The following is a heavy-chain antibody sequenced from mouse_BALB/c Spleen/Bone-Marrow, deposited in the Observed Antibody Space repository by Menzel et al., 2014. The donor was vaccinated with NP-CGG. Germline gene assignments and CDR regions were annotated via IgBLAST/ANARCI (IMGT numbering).Heavy chain of an antibody. CDR2: ILPGSGST. CDR1: GYTFSSYW. CDR3: ARGIDYYAMDY. V-gene: IGHV1-9*01. Sequence: QVQLQQSGAELMKPGASVKISCKATGYTFSSYWIEWVKPRPGHGLEWIGEILPGSGSTNYNEKFKGKATFTADTSSNTAYMQLSSLTSEDSAVYYCARGIDYYAMDYWGQGTSVTVSS. J-gene: IGHJ4*01.